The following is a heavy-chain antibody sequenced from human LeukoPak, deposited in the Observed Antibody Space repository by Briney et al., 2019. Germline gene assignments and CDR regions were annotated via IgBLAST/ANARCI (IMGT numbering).Heavy chain of an antibody. CDR2: IYHSGST. CDR1: GYSIISGSC. J-gene: IGHJ6*03. Sequence: SEALSLTCTVSGYSIISGSCWGWIRQPPGEGLDWIGSIYHSGSTFYNPSLKSRVTISVDTSKNQFSLKLSSVTAADTAVYYCARHKDYYYSYMDVWGKGTTVTISS. V-gene: IGHV4-38-2*02. CDR3: ARHKDYYYSYMDV.